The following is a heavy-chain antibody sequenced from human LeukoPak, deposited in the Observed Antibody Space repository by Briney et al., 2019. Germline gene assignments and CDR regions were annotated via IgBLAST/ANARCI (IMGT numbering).Heavy chain of an antibody. V-gene: IGHV1-18*01. CDR1: GGTFSSYA. Sequence: ASVKVSCKASGGTFSSYAISWVRQAPGQGLEWMGWISAYNGNTNYAQKLQGRVTMTTDTSTSTAYMELRSLRSDDTAVYYCARAGYCSGGSCSRYDYWGQGTLVTVSS. J-gene: IGHJ4*02. CDR3: ARAGYCSGGSCSRYDY. CDR2: ISAYNGNT. D-gene: IGHD2-15*01.